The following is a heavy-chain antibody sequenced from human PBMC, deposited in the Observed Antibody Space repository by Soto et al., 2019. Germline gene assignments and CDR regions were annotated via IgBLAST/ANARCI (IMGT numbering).Heavy chain of an antibody. CDR3: AKVRDYGDYGGYFDY. Sequence: QVQLVESGGGVVQPGRSLRLSCAASGFTFSSYGMHWVRQAPGKGLEWVAVISYDGSNKYYADSVKGRFTSSRDNSKNALYLQMISLRAEDTAVYYCAKVRDYGDYGGYFDYWGQGTLVTVSS. J-gene: IGHJ4*02. CDR2: ISYDGSNK. CDR1: GFTFSSYG. D-gene: IGHD4-17*01. V-gene: IGHV3-30*18.